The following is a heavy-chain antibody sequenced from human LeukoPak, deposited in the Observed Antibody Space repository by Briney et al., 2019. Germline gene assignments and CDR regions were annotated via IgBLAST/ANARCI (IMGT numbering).Heavy chain of an antibody. CDR1: GGSISSYY. J-gene: IGHJ4*02. D-gene: IGHD4-17*01. Sequence: SETLSLTCTVSGGSISSYYWSWIRQPPGKGLEWIGYIYYSGSTNYNPSLKSRVTISVDTSKNQFSLKLSSVTAADTAVYYCARLVTDYGDYVNYWGQGTLVTVSS. CDR3: ARLVTDYGDYVNY. CDR2: IYYSGST. V-gene: IGHV4-59*12.